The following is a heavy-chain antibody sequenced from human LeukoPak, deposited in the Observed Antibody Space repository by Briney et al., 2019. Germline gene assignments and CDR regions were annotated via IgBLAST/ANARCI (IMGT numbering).Heavy chain of an antibody. J-gene: IGHJ4*02. CDR1: GFSFSSYW. D-gene: IGHD6-13*01. V-gene: IGHV3-7*01. CDR2: IKQEGSAR. CDR3: ARDPGIAAAGTVGYFDS. Sequence: GGSLRLSCVASGFSFSSYWMSWVRQTPGKGLEWVANIKQEGSARYYVDSVTGRFTISRDNAMNSLYLQMNSLRVEDTAVYYCARDPGIAAAGTVGYFDSWGQGILVTVSS.